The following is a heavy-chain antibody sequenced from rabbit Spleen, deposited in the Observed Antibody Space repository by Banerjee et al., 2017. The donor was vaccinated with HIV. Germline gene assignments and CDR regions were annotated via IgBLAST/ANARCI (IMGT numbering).Heavy chain of an antibody. CDR3: ARDPYAIFGATDFL. Sequence: QEQLKETGGGLVQPGGSLTISCKASGFDFTSYHMCWVRQAPGRGLEWIGCIVTGGGATYYASWVNGRFTISKASSTTVTLEMTSLTAADTTTYFCARDPYAIFGATDFLWGQGTLVTVS. J-gene: IGHJ6*01. D-gene: IGHD5-1*01. CDR2: IVTGGGAT. V-gene: IGHV1S45*01. CDR1: GFDFTSYH.